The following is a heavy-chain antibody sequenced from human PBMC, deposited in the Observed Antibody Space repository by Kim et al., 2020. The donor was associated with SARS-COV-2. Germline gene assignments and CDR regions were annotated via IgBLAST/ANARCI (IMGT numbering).Heavy chain of an antibody. V-gene: IGHV1-2*04. CDR2: INPNSGGT. CDR3: ARAPGVFLGARTHDAFDI. D-gene: IGHD7-27*01. CDR1: GYTFTGYY. Sequence: ASVKVSCKASGYTFTGYYMHWVRQAPGQGLEWMGWINPNSGGTNYAQKFQGWVTMTRDTSISTAYMELSSLRSDDTAVYYCARAPGVFLGARTHDAFDIWGQGTMVTVSS. J-gene: IGHJ3*02.